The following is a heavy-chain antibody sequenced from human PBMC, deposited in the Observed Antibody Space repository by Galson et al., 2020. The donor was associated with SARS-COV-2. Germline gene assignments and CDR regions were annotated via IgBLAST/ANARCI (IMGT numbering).Heavy chain of an antibody. Sequence: ASVKVPCKVSGYTLTELSMHWVRQAPGKGLEWMGGFDPEDGETIYAQKFQGRVTMTEDTSTDTAYMELSSLRSEDTAVYYCATATPITMTGWFDPWGQGTLFTVSS. D-gene: IGHD3-22*01. J-gene: IGHJ5*02. V-gene: IGHV1-24*01. CDR2: FDPEDGET. CDR1: GYTLTELS. CDR3: ATATPITMTGWFDP.